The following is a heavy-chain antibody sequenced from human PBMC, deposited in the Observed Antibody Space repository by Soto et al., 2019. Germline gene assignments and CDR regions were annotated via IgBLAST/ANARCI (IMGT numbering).Heavy chain of an antibody. D-gene: IGHD3-3*01. J-gene: IGHJ6*03. V-gene: IGHV1-8*01. CDR3: ARRKRHLKIFGVAAYYYYMDV. Sequence: QVQLVQSGAEVKKPGASVKVSCKASGYTFTSYDINWVRQATGQGLAWRGWMNPNGGNTGYAQKFQGRVPMTRNTSIITAYMELGSLRSEDTAVYYCARRKRHLKIFGVAAYYYYMDVWGKGTTVTVSS. CDR2: MNPNGGNT. CDR1: GYTFTSYD.